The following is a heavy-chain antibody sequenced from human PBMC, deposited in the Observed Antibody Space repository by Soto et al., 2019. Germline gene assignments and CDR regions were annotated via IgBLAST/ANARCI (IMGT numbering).Heavy chain of an antibody. CDR1: GFTFNIYS. CDR2: ISSRSSNI. J-gene: IGHJ4*02. CDR3: ARDTKMLAPLIYMDH. V-gene: IGHV3-21*01. D-gene: IGHD3-22*01. Sequence: GGSLRLSCAASGFTFNIYSMNWVRQAPGKGLEWVSSISSRSSNIDYADSVKGRFTISRDNANNSLYLQMNNLSADDTAVYYCARDTKMLAPLIYMDHWGRGTLVTVSS.